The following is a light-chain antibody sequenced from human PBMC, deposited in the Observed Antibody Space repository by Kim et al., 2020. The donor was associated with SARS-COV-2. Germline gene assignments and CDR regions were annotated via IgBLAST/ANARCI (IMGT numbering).Light chain of an antibody. CDR3: QSYDSSLSGSRV. Sequence: GTISCTGSRSNNGAGYDVHWYQQLPGTAPKLLIYGNSNRPSGAPDRVSGSKSGTSASLAITGLQAEDEADYYCQSYDSSLSGSRVFGGGTQLTVL. CDR2: GNS. V-gene: IGLV1-40*01. J-gene: IGLJ2*01. CDR1: RSNNGAGYD.